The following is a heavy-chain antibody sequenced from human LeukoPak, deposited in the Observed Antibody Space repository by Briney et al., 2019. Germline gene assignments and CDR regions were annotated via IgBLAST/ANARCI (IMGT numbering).Heavy chain of an antibody. CDR2: IIPIFGTA. Sequence: SVKVSCKASGGTFSSYAISWVRQAPGQGLEWMGGIIPIFGTANYAQKLQGRVTITADESTSTAYMELSSLRSEDTAVYYCTRDSDSDPDPYSYSSSYYFDYWGQGTLVTVSS. V-gene: IGHV1-69*01. CDR1: GGTFSSYA. D-gene: IGHD6-13*01. J-gene: IGHJ4*02. CDR3: TRDSDSDPDPYSYSSSYYFDY.